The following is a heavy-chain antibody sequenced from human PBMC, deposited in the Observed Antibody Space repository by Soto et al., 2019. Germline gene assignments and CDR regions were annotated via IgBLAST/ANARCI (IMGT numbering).Heavy chain of an antibody. D-gene: IGHD6-13*01. CDR3: ARDVSPGSSSLYLDAFDI. V-gene: IGHV3-7*05. Sequence: EVQLEESGGGLVQPGGSLRLSCAASGFTLSMYWMTWVRQAPGRGLEWVANIKQDGSKKSYLDSVRGRFTISRDNVRNSLYLQMDSLRAEDTALYYSARDVSPGSSSLYLDAFDIWGQGTMVIVSS. J-gene: IGHJ3*02. CDR2: IKQDGSKK. CDR1: GFTLSMYW.